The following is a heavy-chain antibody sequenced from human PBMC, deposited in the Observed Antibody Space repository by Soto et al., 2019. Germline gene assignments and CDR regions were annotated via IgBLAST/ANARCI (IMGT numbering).Heavy chain of an antibody. CDR2: ISSSGTYI. CDR3: VRAGHVFDVHYYGMDL. Sequence: PGGSLRLSCEASGFTFNDYSMDWVRQAPEKGLEWVSSISSSGTYIYYAYSVKGRFATFRDNANHVMYLQMDTLRAEDTAVYYCVRAGHVFDVHYYGMDLWGQGTTVTVSS. J-gene: IGHJ6*02. CDR1: GFTFNDYS. V-gene: IGHV3-21*01. D-gene: IGHD3-10*01.